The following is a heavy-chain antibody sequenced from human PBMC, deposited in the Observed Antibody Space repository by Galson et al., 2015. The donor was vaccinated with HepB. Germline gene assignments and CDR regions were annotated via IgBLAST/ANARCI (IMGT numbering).Heavy chain of an antibody. J-gene: IGHJ4*02. CDR2: IIPLFGSG. D-gene: IGHD6-13*01. CDR1: GGTFSSNT. Sequence: SVKVSCKASGGTFSSNTISWVRQAPGQGLEWMGGIIPLFGSGNYAQKFQGRVTITADESTSTAYMELSSLRSEDTAVYYCAREGIAAAANPVDYWGQGTQVTVSS. CDR3: AREGIAAAANPVDY. V-gene: IGHV1-69*13.